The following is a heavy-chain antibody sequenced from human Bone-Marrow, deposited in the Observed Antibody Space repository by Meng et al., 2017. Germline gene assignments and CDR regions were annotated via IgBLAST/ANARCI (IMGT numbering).Heavy chain of an antibody. CDR2: IYYSGST. CDR1: GGSVSSGSYY. Sequence: SETLSLTCTVSGGSVSSGSYYWSWIRQPPGKGLEWIGYIYYSGSTNYNPPLKSRVTISVDTSKNQFSLKLSSVTAADTAVYYCARRYIAYCGGACYSGDAFDIWGQGTMVTVSS. J-gene: IGHJ3*02. D-gene: IGHD2-21*02. V-gene: IGHV4-61*01. CDR3: ARRYIAYCGGACYSGDAFDI.